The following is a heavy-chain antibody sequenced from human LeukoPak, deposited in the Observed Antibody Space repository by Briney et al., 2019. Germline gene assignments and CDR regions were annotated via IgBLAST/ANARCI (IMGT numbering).Heavy chain of an antibody. J-gene: IGHJ5*02. CDR2: INPNSGDT. CDR1: GYIFTGYY. D-gene: IGHD2-15*01. V-gene: IGHV1-2*02. CDR3: AMRYCSGGSCYFNWFDP. Sequence: ASVKVSCKASGYIFTGYYMHWVRQAPGQGLEWMGWINPNSGDTNYAQKFQGRVTMTRDTSISTAYMELSSLRSEDTAVYYCAMRYCSGGSCYFNWFDPWGQGTLVTVSS.